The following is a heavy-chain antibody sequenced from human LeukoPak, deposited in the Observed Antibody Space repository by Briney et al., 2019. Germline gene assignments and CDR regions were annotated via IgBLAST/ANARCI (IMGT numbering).Heavy chain of an antibody. V-gene: IGHV3-9*01. D-gene: IGHD3-3*01. Sequence: GGSLRLSCAASGFTFDDYAMHWVRQAPGKGLEWVSGISWNSGSIGYADSVKGRFTISRDNAKNSLYLQMNSLRAEDTALYYCAKGGPGRFFEWLPPDYWGQGTLVTVSS. J-gene: IGHJ4*02. CDR1: GFTFDDYA. CDR2: ISWNSGSI. CDR3: AKGGPGRFFEWLPPDY.